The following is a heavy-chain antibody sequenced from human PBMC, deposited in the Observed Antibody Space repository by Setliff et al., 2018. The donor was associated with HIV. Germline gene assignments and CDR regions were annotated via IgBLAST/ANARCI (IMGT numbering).Heavy chain of an antibody. V-gene: IGHV4-31*03. CDR3: ARSWGVSYYGSGDVTPAAY. CDR2: IYHSGIP. CDR1: GGSISSGGYY. Sequence: PSETLSLTCTVSGGSISSGGYYWSWIRQHPGKGLEWIGYIYHSGIPYYNPSLKSRVTISLDTSKNQFSPKLSSVTAADTAAYYCARSWGVSYYGSGDVTPAAYWGQGTLVTVS. J-gene: IGHJ4*02. D-gene: IGHD3-10*01.